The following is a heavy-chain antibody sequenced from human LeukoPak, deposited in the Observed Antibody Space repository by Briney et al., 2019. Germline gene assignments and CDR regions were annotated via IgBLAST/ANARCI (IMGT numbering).Heavy chain of an antibody. Sequence: ASVKVSCKASGYTFTSSDINWVRQASGQGPEWMGWMNPKSGNRKYGQKFQGRVTMTSNTAISTAYMELSSLSSADTAVYYCARGRTEYDLLTHYYKAWYFDLWGRGTLVTVSS. J-gene: IGHJ2*01. CDR3: ARGRTEYDLLTHYYKAWYFDL. CDR1: GYTFTSSD. V-gene: IGHV1-8*01. D-gene: IGHD3-9*01. CDR2: MNPKSGNR.